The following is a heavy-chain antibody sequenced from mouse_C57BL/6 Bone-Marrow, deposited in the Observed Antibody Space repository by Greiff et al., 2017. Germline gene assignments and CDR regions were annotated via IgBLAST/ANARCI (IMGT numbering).Heavy chain of an antibody. D-gene: IGHD2-12*01. CDR2: ISSGSSTI. Sequence: VQRVESGGGLVKPGGSLKLSCAASGFTFSDYGMHWVRQAPEKGLEWVAYISSGSSTIYYADTVKGRFTISRDNAKNTLFLQMTSLRSEDTAMYYCARYDWYYAMDYWGQGTSVTVSS. CDR3: ARYDWYYAMDY. V-gene: IGHV5-17*01. J-gene: IGHJ4*01. CDR1: GFTFSDYG.